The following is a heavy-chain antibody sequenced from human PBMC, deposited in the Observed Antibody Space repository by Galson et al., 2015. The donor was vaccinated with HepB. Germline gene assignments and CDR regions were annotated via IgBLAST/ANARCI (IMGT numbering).Heavy chain of an antibody. J-gene: IGHJ4*02. CDR3: ARGRNYNDSTGSYDH. D-gene: IGHD2-8*02. CDR2: VSYDGINK. CDR1: GFSFSSYG. Sequence: SLRLSCAASGFSFSSYGMHWVRQAPGTGLEWVAAVSYDGINKYYSDSLKGRFTISRDNSKNTLYLQMNSPRVEDTAVYYCARGRNYNDSTGSYDHWGQGSLVTVSS. V-gene: IGHV3-30*03.